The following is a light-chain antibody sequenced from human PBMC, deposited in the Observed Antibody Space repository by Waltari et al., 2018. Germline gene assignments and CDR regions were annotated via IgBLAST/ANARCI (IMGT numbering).Light chain of an antibody. CDR2: AAS. CDR1: RDISDW. J-gene: IGKJ3*01. CDR3: QQAKSFPLT. Sequence: DIQLTQFQFSVSACVGDRVAITCRASRDISDWLAWYQQKPGKAPHLLIYAASSLQSGVPSRFSGSGSRTDFTLTISSLQPEDFATYYCQQAKSFPLTFGPGTKVDIK. V-gene: IGKV1-12*01.